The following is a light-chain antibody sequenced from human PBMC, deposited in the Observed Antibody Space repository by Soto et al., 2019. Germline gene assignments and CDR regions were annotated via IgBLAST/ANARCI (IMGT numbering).Light chain of an antibody. V-gene: IGKV1-33*01. J-gene: IGKJ4*01. CDR3: QQYDNLQLT. CDR2: DAS. Sequence: DIQMTQSPSSLSASVGDRVTITCQASQDISNYLNWYQQKPGKAPKLLIYDASNLETGVPSRFSGSGSGTDFTFTISSLPPEDIATYYCQQYDNLQLTFGGGTKVEIK. CDR1: QDISNY.